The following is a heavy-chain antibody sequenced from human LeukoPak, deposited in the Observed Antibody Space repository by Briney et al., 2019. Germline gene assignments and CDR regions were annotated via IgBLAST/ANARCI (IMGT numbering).Heavy chain of an antibody. CDR1: GGTFSSYA. CDR3: AREKGDFWSGYYYRYYYGMDV. Sequence: SVKVSCKASGGTFSSYAISWVRQAPGQGLEWMGGIIPIFGTANYAQKFQGRVTITADESTSTAYMELSSLRSEDTAVYYCAREKGDFWSGYYYRYYYGMDVWGQGTTVTVSS. J-gene: IGHJ6*02. V-gene: IGHV1-69*13. CDR2: IIPIFGTA. D-gene: IGHD3-3*01.